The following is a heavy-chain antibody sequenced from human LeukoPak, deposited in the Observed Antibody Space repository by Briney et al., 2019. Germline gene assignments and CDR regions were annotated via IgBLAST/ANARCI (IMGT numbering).Heavy chain of an antibody. V-gene: IGHV1-69*05. J-gene: IGHJ4*02. Sequence: GASVKVSCKASGGTFSSYAISWVRQAPGQGLEWMGGIIPIFGTANYAQKFQGGVTITTDESTSTAYMELSSLRSEDTAVYYCARGTDYYDSSGQIWGQGTLVTVSS. D-gene: IGHD3-22*01. CDR3: ARGTDYYDSSGQI. CDR2: IIPIFGTA. CDR1: GGTFSSYA.